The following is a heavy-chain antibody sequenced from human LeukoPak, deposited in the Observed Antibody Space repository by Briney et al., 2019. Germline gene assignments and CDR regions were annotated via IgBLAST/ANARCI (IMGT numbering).Heavy chain of an antibody. J-gene: IGHJ5*02. D-gene: IGHD3-10*01. CDR2: LHNSGST. CDR3: AREGSGSYLNWFDP. V-gene: IGHV4-59*01. CDR1: GGFISGYY. Sequence: PSETLSLTCTVSGGFISGYYWSWIRQPPGKGLEWIGCLHNSGSTNYNPSLKSRVTISVDTSKNQFSLKLSSVTAADTAVYYCAREGSGSYLNWFDPWGQGTLVTVSS.